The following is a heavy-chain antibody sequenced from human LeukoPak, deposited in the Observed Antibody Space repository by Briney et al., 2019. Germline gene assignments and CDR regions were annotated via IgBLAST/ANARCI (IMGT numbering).Heavy chain of an antibody. CDR3: ASALTTVTPHFHY. V-gene: IGHV3-74*01. D-gene: IGHD4-17*01. CDR1: GFTFSDYW. CDR2: IDTDGSSA. Sequence: AGSRRLSCAASGFTFSDYWMHWVRQAPGKGLVWVSRIDTDGSSATYADSVKGRFTISRDNAKNTVYLQMNSLRVEDTSVYSCASALTTVTPHFHYWGQGALVTVSS. J-gene: IGHJ4*02.